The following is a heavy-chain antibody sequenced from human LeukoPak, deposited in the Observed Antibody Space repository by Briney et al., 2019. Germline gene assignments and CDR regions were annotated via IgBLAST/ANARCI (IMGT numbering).Heavy chain of an antibody. CDR2: IIPIFGTS. Sequence: SVKVSCKASGGTFSSYAISWVRQAPGQGLEWMGGIIPIFGTSNYARKLQGRVTNTTDESTSKAYMELSSLRSEETAVYCCARAVGGATIFGVVINEGYDYWGQGTLVTVSS. CDR3: ARAVGGATIFGVVINEGYDY. D-gene: IGHD3-3*01. CDR1: GGTFSSYA. V-gene: IGHV1-69*05. J-gene: IGHJ4*02.